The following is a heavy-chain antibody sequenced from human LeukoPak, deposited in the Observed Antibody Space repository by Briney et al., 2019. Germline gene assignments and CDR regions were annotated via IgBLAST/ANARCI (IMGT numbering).Heavy chain of an antibody. Sequence: ASETLSLTCTVSGGSISSYYWSWIRQPAGKGLEWIGRIYTSGSTNYNPSLKSRVTMSVDTSKNQFSLKLSSVTAADTAVYYCARNGEEYCSSTSCYYFDYWGQGTLVTVSS. J-gene: IGHJ4*02. D-gene: IGHD2-2*01. CDR2: IYTSGST. CDR1: GGSISSYY. CDR3: ARNGEEYCSSTSCYYFDY. V-gene: IGHV4-4*07.